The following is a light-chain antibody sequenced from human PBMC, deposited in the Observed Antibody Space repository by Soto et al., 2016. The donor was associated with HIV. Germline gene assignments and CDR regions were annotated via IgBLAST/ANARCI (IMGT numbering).Light chain of an antibody. Sequence: SYVLTQPPSVSVSPGQTASITCSGDELGDKFACWYLQKPGQSPLLVIYQDTKRPSGIPERFSGSNSGNTATLTISGTQAMDEADYYCQAWDTSTAIFGGGTKLTV. J-gene: IGLJ2*01. CDR2: QDT. V-gene: IGLV3-1*01. CDR1: ELGDKF. CDR3: QAWDTSTAI.